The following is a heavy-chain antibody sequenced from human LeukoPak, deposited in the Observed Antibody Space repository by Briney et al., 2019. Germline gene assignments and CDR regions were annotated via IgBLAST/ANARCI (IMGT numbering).Heavy chain of an antibody. D-gene: IGHD3-22*01. CDR1: GGSISSYH. J-gene: IGHJ4*02. V-gene: IGHV4-59*01. CDR2: IYYSGST. CDR3: ARGDYYDSSGYYLFDY. Sequence: SETLSLTCTVSGGSISSYHWSWIRQPPGKGLEWIGYIYYSGSTNYNPSLKSRVTISVDTSKNQFSLKLSSVTAADTAVYYCARGDYYDSSGYYLFDYWGQGTLVTVSS.